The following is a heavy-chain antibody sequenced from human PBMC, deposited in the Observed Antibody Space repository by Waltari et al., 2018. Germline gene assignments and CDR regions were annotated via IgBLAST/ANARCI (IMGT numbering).Heavy chain of an antibody. CDR1: GFTVSSNY. D-gene: IGHD3-10*01. V-gene: IGHV3-53*02. CDR2: IYSGGST. J-gene: IGHJ5*02. CDR3: ATGSMVRGVIPLDP. Sequence: EVQLVETGGGLIQPGGSLRLSCAASGFTVSSNYMSWVRQAPGKGLEWVSVIYSGGSTYYADSGKGRFTISRDNSKNTLYLQMNSLRAEDTAVYYCATGSMVRGVIPLDPWGQGTLVTVSS.